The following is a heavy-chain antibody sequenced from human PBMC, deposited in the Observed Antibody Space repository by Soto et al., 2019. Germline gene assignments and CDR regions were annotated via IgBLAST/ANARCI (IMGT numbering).Heavy chain of an antibody. Sequence: EVQLVESGGGLVQPGRSLRLSCVGSGFTFEDYVMHWVRQVPGKGLEWVSHISWDGYSIGYAGSVRGRFTISRDNAKNSLFLQMNSLRPEDTALYYCARSWSGSTSWRMDVWGQGTTVTVSS. J-gene: IGHJ6*02. D-gene: IGHD3-3*01. CDR1: GFTFEDYV. V-gene: IGHV3-9*01. CDR2: ISWDGYSI. CDR3: ARSWSGSTSWRMDV.